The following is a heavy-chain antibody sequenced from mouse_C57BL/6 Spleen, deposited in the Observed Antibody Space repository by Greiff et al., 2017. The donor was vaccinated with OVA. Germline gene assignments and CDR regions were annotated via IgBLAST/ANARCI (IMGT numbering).Heavy chain of an antibody. CDR3: TKLDDYDVGYFDY. D-gene: IGHD2-4*01. CDR2: IYPGNSDT. Sequence: VQLQQSGTVLARPGASVKMSCKTSGYTFTSYWMHWVKQRPGQGLEWIGAIYPGNSDTSYNQKFKGKAKLTAVTSASTAYMELSSLTNEDSAVYYCTKLDDYDVGYFDYWGQGTTLTVSS. J-gene: IGHJ2*01. CDR1: GYTFTSYW. V-gene: IGHV1-5*01.